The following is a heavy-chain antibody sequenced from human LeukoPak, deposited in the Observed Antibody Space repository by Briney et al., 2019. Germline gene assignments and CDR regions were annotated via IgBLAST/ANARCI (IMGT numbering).Heavy chain of an antibody. V-gene: IGHV3-64D*09. Sequence: GGSLRLSCSASGFTFSSYAMHWVRQAPGKGLEYVSAISSNGGSTYYADSVKGRFTISRDNSKNTLYLQMSSLRAEDTAVYYCVKGGRGISDSSGYYLFDYWGQGTLVTVSS. CDR3: VKGGRGISDSSGYYLFDY. D-gene: IGHD3-22*01. CDR1: GFTFSSYA. J-gene: IGHJ4*02. CDR2: ISSNGGST.